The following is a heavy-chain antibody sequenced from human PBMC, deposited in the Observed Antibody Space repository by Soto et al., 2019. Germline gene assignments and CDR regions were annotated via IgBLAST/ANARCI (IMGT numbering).Heavy chain of an antibody. D-gene: IGHD3-22*01. CDR2: IIPMFGTA. CDR1: GDTFSSYA. V-gene: IGHV1-69*01. Sequence: QVQLVQSGAEVKKPGSSVKVSCKASGDTFSSYAINWVRQAPGQGLEWMGGIIPMFGTANYAQKFKGRVTITAGESPSTAYMELSSLRSEDTAVYYCARVGPAHYYDSSGYYSPLDYWGQGTLVTVSS. J-gene: IGHJ4*02. CDR3: ARVGPAHYYDSSGYYSPLDY.